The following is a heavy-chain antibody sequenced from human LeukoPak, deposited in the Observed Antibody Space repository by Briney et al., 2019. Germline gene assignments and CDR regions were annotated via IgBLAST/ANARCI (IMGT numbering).Heavy chain of an antibody. J-gene: IGHJ3*02. CDR1: GFTFSSYE. CDR3: ATDDALET. Sequence: GGSLRLSCAASGFTFSSYEMNWVRQAPGKGLEWVAFIRYDGRHEYYTDSVKGRFTISRDNSKNTLYLQMSSLRAEDTAVYYCATDDALETWGQGTRVIGSS. CDR2: IRYDGRHE. V-gene: IGHV3-30*02.